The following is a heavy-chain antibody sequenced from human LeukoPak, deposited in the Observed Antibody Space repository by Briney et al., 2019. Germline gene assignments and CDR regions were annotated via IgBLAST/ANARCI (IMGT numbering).Heavy chain of an antibody. CDR3: ARQAGFSNKYFDY. D-gene: IGHD4-11*01. Sequence: GDSLRISCRVSGDRFTGYWIAWLRHLPGKGLEWMGIIYPDDSDIRYGPSFQGQATMSVDRSSATAYLHLSRLKASDIATYYCARQAGFSNKYFDYWGQGTLVTVSS. CDR2: IYPDDSDI. V-gene: IGHV5-51*01. J-gene: IGHJ4*02. CDR1: GDRFTGYW.